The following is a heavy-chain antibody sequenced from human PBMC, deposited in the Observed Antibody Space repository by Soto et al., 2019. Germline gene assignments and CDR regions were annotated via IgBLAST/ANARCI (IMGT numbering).Heavy chain of an antibody. CDR3: AGVAYGANPVSSY. CDR2: TSYDVTNK. V-gene: IGHV3-30-3*01. CDR1: GFTFSNYA. Sequence: GGSLRLSCAASGFTFSNYAMSCVRQARGKGPEWVGSTSYDVTNKYYADSAKGRFTVSRDNSKNTLDLQINSLRPEDTALYFWAGVAYGANPVSSYWGRRTLVTAS. J-gene: IGHJ4*02. D-gene: IGHD2-2*01.